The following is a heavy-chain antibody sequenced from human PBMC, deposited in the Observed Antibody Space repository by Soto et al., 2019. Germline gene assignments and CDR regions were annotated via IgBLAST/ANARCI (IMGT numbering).Heavy chain of an antibody. CDR3: ARWGHSGSGSGSDY. Sequence: QAQLVQSGAEVKKPGASVKVSCKASGYTFPSYGISWVRQAPGQGLEWMGIINPSGGSTSYAQKFQGRVTMTRDTSTSTVYMELSSLRSEDTAVYYCARWGHSGSGSGSDYWGQGTLVTVSS. CDR2: INPSGGST. CDR1: GYTFPSYG. V-gene: IGHV1-46*01. J-gene: IGHJ4*02. D-gene: IGHD1-26*01.